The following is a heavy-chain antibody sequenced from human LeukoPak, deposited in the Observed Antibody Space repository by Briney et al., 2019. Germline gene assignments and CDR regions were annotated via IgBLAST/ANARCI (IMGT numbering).Heavy chain of an antibody. D-gene: IGHD3-10*01. CDR2: VYSGGST. V-gene: IGHV3-66*01. CDR1: GVTVSRNY. J-gene: IGHJ6*02. Sequence: GGSLRLSCAASGVTVSRNYMRCVREAPGGGVGWVSVVYSGGSTYYADSDKGRFTISTDNSTNTLYLQMNSLRAEDTAVYYCARDLLLWFGDPPTYYYYGMDVWGQGTTATVSS. CDR3: ARDLLLWFGDPPTYYYYGMDV.